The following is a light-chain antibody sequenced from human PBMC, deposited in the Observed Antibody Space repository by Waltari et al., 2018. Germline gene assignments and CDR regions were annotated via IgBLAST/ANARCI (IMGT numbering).Light chain of an antibody. CDR1: NIETKS. V-gene: IGLV3-21*04. Sequence: YVVTQPPSVSVAPGKTATLTCGGQNIETKSVKWYQQKSGQAPVLVMFYDTGRPPGIPARFSGSNSGNTATLTISWVEAGDEADYHCQVWDDTTNSGVFGGGTRLTVL. CDR2: YDT. J-gene: IGLJ3*02. CDR3: QVWDDTTNSGV.